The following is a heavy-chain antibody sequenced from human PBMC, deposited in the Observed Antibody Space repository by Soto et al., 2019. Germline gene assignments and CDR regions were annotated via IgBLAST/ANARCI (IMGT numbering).Heavy chain of an antibody. V-gene: IGHV4-31*03. CDR3: AGGRIVGATLDY. Sequence: SETLSLTCTVSGCSISSGGYYWSWIRQHPGKGLEWIGYIYYSGSTYYNPSLKSRVTISVDTSKNQFSLKLSSVTAADTAVYYCAGGRIVGATLDYWGQGTLVTVSS. D-gene: IGHD1-26*01. CDR2: IYYSGST. CDR1: GCSISSGGYY. J-gene: IGHJ4*02.